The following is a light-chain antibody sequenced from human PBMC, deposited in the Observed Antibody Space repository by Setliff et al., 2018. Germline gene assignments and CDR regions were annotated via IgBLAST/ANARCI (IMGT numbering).Light chain of an antibody. CDR1: SSNIGAGYD. Sequence: QSVLTQPPSVSGAPGQRVTISCTGSSSNIGAGYDVHWYQQLPGTAPKLLIYGNSNRPSGVPDRFSGSKSGTSASLAITGLQAEDESDYYCSSYAGSLCVFGTGTKVTVL. CDR2: GNS. J-gene: IGLJ1*01. V-gene: IGLV1-40*01. CDR3: SSYAGSLCV.